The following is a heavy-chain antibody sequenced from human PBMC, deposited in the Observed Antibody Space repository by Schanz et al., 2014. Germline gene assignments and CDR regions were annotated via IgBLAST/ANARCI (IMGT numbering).Heavy chain of an antibody. CDR3: ARDFHGYGPHLDY. CDR2: LWHDGSKK. V-gene: IGHV3-33*08. CDR1: GFTFSNYA. Sequence: MQLLESGGGLVQPGGSLRLSCAGSGFTFSNYAMTWVRQAPGKGLEWVAILWHDGSKKYYADSVKGRFTVSRDNSKNTLYLQLNSLRAEDTAVYYCARDFHGYGPHLDYWGQGSLVTVSS. D-gene: IGHD5-12*01. J-gene: IGHJ4*02.